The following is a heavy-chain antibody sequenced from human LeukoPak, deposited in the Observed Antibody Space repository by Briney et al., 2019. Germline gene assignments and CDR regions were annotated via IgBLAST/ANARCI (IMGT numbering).Heavy chain of an antibody. Sequence: ASVKVSCKASGYTFTSYGISWVRQAPGQGLEWMGWINPNSGVTMYAQNFQGRVTMTRDTSISTAYMDLSRLRSDDTAVYYCARGGDSSSWYGWFDPWGQGTLVTVPS. J-gene: IGHJ5*02. D-gene: IGHD6-13*01. CDR2: INPNSGVT. CDR3: ARGGDSSSWYGWFDP. V-gene: IGHV1-2*02. CDR1: GYTFTSYG.